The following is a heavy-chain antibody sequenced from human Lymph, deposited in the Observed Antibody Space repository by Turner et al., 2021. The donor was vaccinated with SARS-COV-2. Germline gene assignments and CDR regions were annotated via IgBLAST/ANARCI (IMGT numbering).Heavy chain of an antibody. CDR2: INPYSGGT. CDR1: GYPFTGYF. CDR3: ARQATTVVTGTRPATAAGIDP. J-gene: IGHJ5*02. Sequence: QVQLVQSGAEVHKPGASVKVSCKASGYPFTGYFMHWVRQAPGQGLEWMGWINPYSGGTNYAQKFQGRVTMTRDTSISTAYMELSRLKSDDTAVYYCARQATTVVTGTRPATAAGIDPWGQGTLVTVSS. D-gene: IGHD5-18*01. V-gene: IGHV1-2*02.